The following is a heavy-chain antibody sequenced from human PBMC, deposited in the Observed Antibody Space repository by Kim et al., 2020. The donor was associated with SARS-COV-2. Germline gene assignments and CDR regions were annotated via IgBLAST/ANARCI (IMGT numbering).Heavy chain of an antibody. Sequence: GGSLRLSCAASGFTFSSYAMSWVRQAPGKGLEWVSAISGSGDSTYYADSVKGRFTISRDNSKNTLYLQMNNLRAEDTAIYYCAKNRVSGWWGDVDYWGQGTLVTVSS. D-gene: IGHD2-15*01. V-gene: IGHV3-23*01. CDR3: AKNRVSGWWGDVDY. J-gene: IGHJ4*02. CDR2: ISGSGDST. CDR1: GFTFSSYA.